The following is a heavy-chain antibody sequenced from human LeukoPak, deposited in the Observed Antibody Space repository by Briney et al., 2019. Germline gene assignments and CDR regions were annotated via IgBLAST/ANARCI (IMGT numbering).Heavy chain of an antibody. D-gene: IGHD3-9*01. Sequence: KSSETLSLTCTVSGGSISSYYWSWIRQPPGKGLEWIGYIYYSGSTNYNPSLKSRVTISVDTSKNQFSLKLSSVTAADTAVYYCAREGDYDILTGYPGGWFDPWGQGTLVTVSS. V-gene: IGHV4-59*01. CDR2: IYYSGST. CDR3: AREGDYDILTGYPGGWFDP. CDR1: GGSISSYY. J-gene: IGHJ5*02.